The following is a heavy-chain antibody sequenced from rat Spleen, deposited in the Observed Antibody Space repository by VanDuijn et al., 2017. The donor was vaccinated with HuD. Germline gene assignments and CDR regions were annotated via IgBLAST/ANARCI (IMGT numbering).Heavy chain of an antibody. J-gene: IGHJ2*01. D-gene: IGHD1-3*01. CDR3: ARAVARFDY. Sequence: EVQLVESGGGLVQPGRSMKLSCAASGFTFNDCYMAWVRQAPTKGLEWVATISYDGSSTYYRDSVKGRFTISRDNAKSTLYLQMDSLRSEDTASYYCARAVARFDYWGQGVMVTVSS. CDR2: ISYDGSST. V-gene: IGHV5-22*01. CDR1: GFTFNDCY.